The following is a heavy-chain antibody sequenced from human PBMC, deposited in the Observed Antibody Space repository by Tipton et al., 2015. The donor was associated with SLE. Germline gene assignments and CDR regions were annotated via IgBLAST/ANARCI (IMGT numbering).Heavy chain of an antibody. CDR3: ARGTRETRADL. CDR2: VYPGGTS. CDR1: GYSISIGYH. J-gene: IGHJ5*02. D-gene: IGHD1-14*01. Sequence: TLSLTCTVSGYSISIGYHWGWIRQSPGKGLEWIGHVYPGGTSDYNASLKSRVDISIDTSKNQLSLKLTSVTAADTAMYYCARGTRETRADLWGQGTLVKVSS. V-gene: IGHV4-38-2*02.